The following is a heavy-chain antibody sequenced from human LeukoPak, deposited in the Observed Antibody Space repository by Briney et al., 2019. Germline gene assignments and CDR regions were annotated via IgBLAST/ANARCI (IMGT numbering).Heavy chain of an antibody. CDR1: GFTFSGYW. D-gene: IGHD1-26*01. V-gene: IGHV3-74*03. CDR3: ARGGSGNFYY. CDR2: IGSDGGST. Sequence: GGSLRLSCTASGFTFSGYWMNWVRQAPWKELVWVSRIGSDGGSTTYADSVKGRFTISRDNAKNTLYLQMTSLRAEDTAVYYCARGGSGNFYYWGQGTLVTVSS. J-gene: IGHJ4*02.